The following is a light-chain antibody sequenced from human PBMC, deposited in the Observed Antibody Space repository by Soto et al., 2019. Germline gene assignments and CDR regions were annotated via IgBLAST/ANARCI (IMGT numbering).Light chain of an antibody. CDR1: QSISSW. Sequence: DIQMTQSPSTLPASVGARVTIPCRASQSISSWLAWYQQKPGKAPKLLIYDASSLESGVPSRFSGSGSGTEFTLTISSLQPDDFATYYCQQYHSYRTFGQGTKWIS. V-gene: IGKV1-5*01. CDR3: QQYHSYRT. J-gene: IGKJ1*01. CDR2: DAS.